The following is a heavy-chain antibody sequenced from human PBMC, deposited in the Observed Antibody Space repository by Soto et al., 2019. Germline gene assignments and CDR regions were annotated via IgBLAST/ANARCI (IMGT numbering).Heavy chain of an antibody. CDR2: INHSGGST. D-gene: IGHD2-21*02. CDR3: ARDQTAADY. J-gene: IGHJ4*02. V-gene: IGHV1-46*01. CDR1: GYTFTSYY. Sequence: QVQLMQSGAEVKKPGASVTISCKASGYTFTSYYIHWVRQAPRQGLEWMAIINHSGGSTNYAQKFQGRVTVTRDTSTSTVNMELSSLSSEDTAVYYCARDQTAADYCGQGTLVTVSS.